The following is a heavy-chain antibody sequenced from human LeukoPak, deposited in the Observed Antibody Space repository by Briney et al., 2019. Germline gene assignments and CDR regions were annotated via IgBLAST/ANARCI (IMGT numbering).Heavy chain of an antibody. J-gene: IGHJ4*02. CDR3: ARAPDCSSTSCYLDY. Sequence: LSLGCSVSCREIVWSCDFSGWISQPPGKGLEWIGSIYYSGSTYYNPSLKSRVTISVDTSKNQFSLKLSSVTAADTAVYYCARAPDCSSTSCYLDYWGQGTLVTVSS. CDR2: IYYSGST. D-gene: IGHD2-2*01. V-gene: IGHV4-39*07. CDR1: CREIVWSCDF.